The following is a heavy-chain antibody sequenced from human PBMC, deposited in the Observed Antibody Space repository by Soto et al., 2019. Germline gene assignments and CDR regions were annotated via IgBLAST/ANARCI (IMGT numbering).Heavy chain of an antibody. CDR3: AAYSHKGY. CDR1: GFTVSNTY. Sequence: EEQLVESGGDLVQPGGSLRLSFAASGFTVSNTYMSWVRQAPGKGLEWVSLIYSGGSTYYADSVKGRFTISRDSSKNTLYLQMNSLRAEDTAMYYCAAYSHKGYWGQGTLVTVSS. J-gene: IGHJ4*02. D-gene: IGHD3-16*01. CDR2: IYSGGST. V-gene: IGHV3-66*01.